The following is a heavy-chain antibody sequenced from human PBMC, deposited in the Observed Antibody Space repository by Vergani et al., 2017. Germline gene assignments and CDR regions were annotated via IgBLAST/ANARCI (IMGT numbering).Heavy chain of an antibody. Sequence: VQLVESGGGVVQPGGSLRLSCAASGFTFSSYSMNWVRQAPGKGLEWVSYISSSSSTIYYADSVKGRFTISRDNAKNSLYLQMNSLRAEDTAVYYCARDLGQLPIIGIFDYWGQGTLVTVSS. V-gene: IGHV3-48*01. CDR2: ISSSSSTI. D-gene: IGHD2-2*01. J-gene: IGHJ4*02. CDR3: ARDLGQLPIIGIFDY. CDR1: GFTFSSYS.